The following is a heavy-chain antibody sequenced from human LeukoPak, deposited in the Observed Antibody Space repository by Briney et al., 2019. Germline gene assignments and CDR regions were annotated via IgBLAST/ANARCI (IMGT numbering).Heavy chain of an antibody. Sequence: SETLSLTCTVSGDSISSSNYYWGWIRQPPGKGLEWIGNIYYTGSTYYNPSLKSRVTISADTSKNQFSVRLGSVTAADTAEYYCARGSRIAVAGTYYYYGMDVWGQGTTVTVSS. CDR3: ARGSRIAVAGTYYYYGMDV. J-gene: IGHJ6*02. CDR1: GDSISSSNYY. V-gene: IGHV4-39*07. D-gene: IGHD6-19*01. CDR2: IYYTGST.